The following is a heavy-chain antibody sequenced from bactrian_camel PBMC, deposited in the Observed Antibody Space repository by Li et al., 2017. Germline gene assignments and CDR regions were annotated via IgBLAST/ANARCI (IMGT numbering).Heavy chain of an antibody. Sequence: HVQLVESGGGSVQAGGSPRLSYAASGFTRSRICMGWFRQPPGGEREGTAAIDSDQKPSYDDAVKGRFTISQDNAKNTVYLQMNSLKPEDTAMYYCAARCPYCYTKLSVADFTYWGQGTQV. CDR2: IDSDQKP. CDR1: GFTRSRIC. V-gene: IGHV3S53*01. D-gene: IGHD2*01. CDR3: AARCPYCYTKLSVADFTY. J-gene: IGHJ6*01.